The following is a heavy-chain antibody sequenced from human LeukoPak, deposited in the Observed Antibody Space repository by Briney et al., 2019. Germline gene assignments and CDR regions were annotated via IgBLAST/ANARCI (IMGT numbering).Heavy chain of an antibody. D-gene: IGHD3-10*01. V-gene: IGHV3-30*03. CDR3: TREGYYGSGSSPTYYFDY. J-gene: IGHJ4*02. CDR1: GFTFSSYG. Sequence: GGSLRLSCAASGFTFSSYGMHWVRQAPGKGLEWVAVISSDVNFKLYADFVKGRFTISRDNSKNTVYLQMNSLRVEDTAVYYCTREGYYGSGSSPTYYFDYWGQGTLVTVSS. CDR2: ISSDVNFK.